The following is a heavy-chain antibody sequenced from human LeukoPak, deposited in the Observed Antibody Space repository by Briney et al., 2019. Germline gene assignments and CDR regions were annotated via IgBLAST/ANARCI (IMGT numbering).Heavy chain of an antibody. J-gene: IGHJ4*02. Sequence: KSGGSLRLSCAASGFTFSSYAMSWVRQAPGKGLEWVSAISGSGGSTYYADSVKGRFTISRDNSKNTLSLQMNSLTAEDTAVYYCAKDRKRITIFGVVIISNPNSLDYWGQGTLVTVSS. V-gene: IGHV3-23*01. CDR3: AKDRKRITIFGVVIISNPNSLDY. CDR2: ISGSGGST. CDR1: GFTFSSYA. D-gene: IGHD3-3*01.